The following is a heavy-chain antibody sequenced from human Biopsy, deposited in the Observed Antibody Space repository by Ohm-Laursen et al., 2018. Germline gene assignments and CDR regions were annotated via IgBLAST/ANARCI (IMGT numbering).Heavy chain of an antibody. D-gene: IGHD6-19*01. V-gene: IGHV4-61*01. CDR1: GDSLTSGPEN. CDR2: IYSGGNT. CDR3: ARGRRTSGWPYFDN. J-gene: IGHJ4*02. Sequence: SETLSLTCPVSGDSLTSGPENWSWIRQSPGQGLEYIGFIYSGGNTNYSPSLKNRVTMSVDTSKNQFYLKLYSVTAADTAVYYCARGRRTSGWPYFDNWGRGALVIVSP.